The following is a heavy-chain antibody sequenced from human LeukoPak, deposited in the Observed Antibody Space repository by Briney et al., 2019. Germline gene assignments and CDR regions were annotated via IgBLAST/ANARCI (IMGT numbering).Heavy chain of an antibody. Sequence: GGSLRLSCAASGFTVSSSHMTWVRQAPGKGLECVSVIYGAGSTYYSDSVKGRFTISGDNSKNTLYLHMNSLRAEDTAVYYCAIDRGMTTALVDYWRQGTLVTVSS. D-gene: IGHD3-10*01. V-gene: IGHV3-66*01. J-gene: IGHJ4*02. CDR1: GFTVSSSH. CDR2: IYGAGST. CDR3: AIDRGMTTALVDY.